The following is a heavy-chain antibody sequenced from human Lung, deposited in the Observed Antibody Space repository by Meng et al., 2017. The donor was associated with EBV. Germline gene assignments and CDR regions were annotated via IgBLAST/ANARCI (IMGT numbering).Heavy chain of an antibody. V-gene: IGHV3-21*01. Sequence: EVQLVESGGGLVEPGGSLSRSCSASGFIFSDYAINWVRQSPGKGLEWVSFIGRRGENIYYAESLKGRFTVSRDNAGDLVYLEMNSLRAGDTAVYYCAREPYCATGSCPFDYWGHGPLVTVSS. D-gene: IGHD2-8*01. J-gene: IGHJ4*01. CDR2: IGRRGENI. CDR3: AREPYCATGSCPFDY. CDR1: GFIFSDYA.